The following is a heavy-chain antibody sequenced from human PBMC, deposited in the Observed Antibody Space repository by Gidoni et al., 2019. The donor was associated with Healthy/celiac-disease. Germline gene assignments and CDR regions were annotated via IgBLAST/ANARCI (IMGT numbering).Heavy chain of an antibody. CDR1: GGSISSYY. CDR2: IYYSGST. D-gene: IGHD4-17*01. J-gene: IGHJ3*02. CDR3: ARALAYSDYSLAFDI. Sequence: QVQLQESGPGLVKPSETLSLTCTVSGGSISSYYWSWIRQPPGKGLEWIGYIYYSGSTNYNPSLKSRVTISVDTSKNQFSLKLSSVTAADTAVYYCARALAYSDYSLAFDIWGQGTMVTVSS. V-gene: IGHV4-59*01.